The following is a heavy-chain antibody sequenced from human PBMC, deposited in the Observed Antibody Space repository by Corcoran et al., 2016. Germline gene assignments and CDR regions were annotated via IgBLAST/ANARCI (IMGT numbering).Heavy chain of an antibody. D-gene: IGHD2-2*01. V-gene: IGHV1-18*01. Sequence: QVQLVQSGAEVKKPGASVKVSCKASGYTFTSYGISWMRQAPGQGLEWMGWISAYNGNTNYAQKLQGRLTMTTDTSTSTAYMKLWSLRSDDTAVDYCAREISTSGWLYYDHGMAAWGQGNTVSGSS. CDR3: AREISTSGWLYYDHGMAA. J-gene: IGHJ6*02. CDR1: GYTFTSYG. CDR2: ISAYNGNT.